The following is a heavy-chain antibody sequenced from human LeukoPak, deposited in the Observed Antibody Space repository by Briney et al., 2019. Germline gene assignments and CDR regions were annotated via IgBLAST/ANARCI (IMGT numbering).Heavy chain of an antibody. CDR2: ITSDGNST. J-gene: IGHJ6*02. CDR1: GFTFSSYW. D-gene: IGHD3-9*01. Sequence: GGSLRLSCEASGFTFSSYWMHWVRQVPGKGLVCVSRITSDGNSTSYANSVRGRFTISRDNSKNTLYLQMNSLRAEDTAVYYCARVANITTFGMDVWGQGTTVTVSS. V-gene: IGHV3-74*01. CDR3: ARVANITTFGMDV.